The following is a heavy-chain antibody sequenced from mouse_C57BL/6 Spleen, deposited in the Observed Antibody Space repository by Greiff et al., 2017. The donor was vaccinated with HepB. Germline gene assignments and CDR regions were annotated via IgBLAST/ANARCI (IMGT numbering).Heavy chain of an antibody. D-gene: IGHD1-1*01. Sequence: QVQLQQSGPELVKPGASVKLSCKASGYTFTSYWMHWVKQRPGQGLEWIGNINPSNGGTNYNEKFKSKATLTVDKSSSTAYMQLSSLTSEDSAVYYCARWDFITTVVDYWGQGTTLTVSS. CDR2: INPSNGGT. CDR3: ARWDFITTVVDY. V-gene: IGHV1-53*01. CDR1: GYTFTSYW. J-gene: IGHJ2*01.